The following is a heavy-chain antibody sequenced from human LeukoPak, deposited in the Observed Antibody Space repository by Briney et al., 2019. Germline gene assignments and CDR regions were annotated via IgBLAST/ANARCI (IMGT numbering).Heavy chain of an antibody. Sequence: SETLSLTCTVSGGSISSSSYYWGWIRQPPGKGLEWIGSIYYSGSTSYNPSLKSRVTISVDASKNHLSLKLSSVTAADTAVYYCARYGRYYDILTGYYYWFDPWGQGTLVTVSS. D-gene: IGHD3-9*01. CDR2: IYYSGST. V-gene: IGHV4-39*02. CDR3: ARYGRYYDILTGYYYWFDP. J-gene: IGHJ5*02. CDR1: GGSISSSSYY.